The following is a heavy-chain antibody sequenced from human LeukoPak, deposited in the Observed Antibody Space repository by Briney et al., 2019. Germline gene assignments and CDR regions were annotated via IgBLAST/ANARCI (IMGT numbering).Heavy chain of an antibody. D-gene: IGHD1-26*01. J-gene: IGHJ4*02. CDR3: TTKRVRAPAFDN. Sequence: GGSLRLSCAASGFTFSDAWMNWVRQAPGKGLEWVGRIKSKTDGGTIDYAAPVKGRFTISRDDSMNTVHLQMNSLKTEDTAVYYCTTKRVRAPAFDNWGQGTLVTVSS. V-gene: IGHV3-15*07. CDR1: GFTFSDAW. CDR2: IKSKTDGGTI.